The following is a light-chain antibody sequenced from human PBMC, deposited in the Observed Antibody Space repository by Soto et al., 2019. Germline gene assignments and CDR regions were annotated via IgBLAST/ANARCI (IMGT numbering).Light chain of an antibody. CDR2: EVS. V-gene: IGLV2-14*01. CDR3: SSYTSTSTLG. Sequence: QSALTQPASVSGSPGQSITISCTGTNSDIGAYVFVSWYQQHPGKAPKLIIYEVSNRPSGVSNRFSGSKSGYTASLTISGLQAEDESHYYCSSYTSTSTLGFGGGTKLTVL. CDR1: NSDIGAYVF. J-gene: IGLJ2*01.